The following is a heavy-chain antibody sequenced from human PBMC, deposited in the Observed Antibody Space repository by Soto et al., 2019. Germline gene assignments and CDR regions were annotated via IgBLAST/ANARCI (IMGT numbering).Heavy chain of an antibody. CDR2: INHSGST. CDR3: ARGISGGLQLWLLSYFGY. D-gene: IGHD5-18*01. CDR1: GGSFGGYY. Sequence: SETVSLTCAVYGGSFGGYYWIWSRRRRVEGREWSGEINHSGSTNYNPSLKSRVTISVDTSKNQFSLKLSSVTAADTAVYYCARGISGGLQLWLLSYFGYWGQGTLVTVS. V-gene: IGHV4-34*01. J-gene: IGHJ4*02.